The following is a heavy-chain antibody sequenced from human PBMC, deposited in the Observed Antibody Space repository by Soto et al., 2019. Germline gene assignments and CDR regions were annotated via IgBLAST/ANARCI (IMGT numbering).Heavy chain of an antibody. J-gene: IGHJ4*02. CDR1: GYTFTSYA. V-gene: IGHV1-3*01. CDR2: INAGNGNT. D-gene: IGHD2-15*01. CDR3: ARGPGGPDGPGDY. Sequence: QVQLVQSGAEVKKPGASVKVSCKASGYTFTSYAMHWVRQAPGQRLEWMGWINAGNGNTKYSQKFQGRVTITRDTAACTAYIVASSLRSEDTAVYYCARGPGGPDGPGDYWGQGTLVTVSS.